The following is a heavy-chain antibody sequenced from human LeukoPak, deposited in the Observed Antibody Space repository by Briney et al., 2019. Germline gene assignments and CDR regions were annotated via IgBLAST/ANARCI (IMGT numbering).Heavy chain of an antibody. V-gene: IGHV4-39*07. CDR1: GGSISSSSYY. CDR2: IYYSGST. D-gene: IGHD3-22*01. J-gene: IGHJ5*02. CDR3: ARVHLVPHTDSSGYILNP. Sequence: SETLSLTCTVSGGSISSSSYYWGWIRQPPGKGLEWIGSIYYSGSTYYNPSLKSRVTISVDTSKNQFSLKLSSVTAADTAVYYCARVHLVPHTDSSGYILNPWGQGTLVTVSS.